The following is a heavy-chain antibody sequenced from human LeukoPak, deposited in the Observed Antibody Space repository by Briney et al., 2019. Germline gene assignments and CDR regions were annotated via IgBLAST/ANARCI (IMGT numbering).Heavy chain of an antibody. J-gene: IGHJ4*02. Sequence: GGSLRLPCAASGFTFSDYYMSWIRQAPGKGLEWIAYVSSSSTYTNYAGSVKGRFTVSRDNAKNSVFLQMNSLRAEDTAIYYCATSRMWYHFDYLGQGTLVIVSS. CDR1: GFTFSDYY. CDR3: ATSRMWYHFDY. V-gene: IGHV3-11*03. CDR2: VSSSSTYT. D-gene: IGHD2-15*01.